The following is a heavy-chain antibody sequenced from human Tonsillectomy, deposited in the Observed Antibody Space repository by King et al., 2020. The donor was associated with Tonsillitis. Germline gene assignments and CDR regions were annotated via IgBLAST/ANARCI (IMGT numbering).Heavy chain of an antibody. D-gene: IGHD3-3*01. J-gene: IGHJ6*04. CDR3: AKDKEIGFVLDV. CDR1: GFTFSNYG. V-gene: IGHV3-33*06. Sequence: VQLVESGGNVVQPGGSLRLSCAAAGFTFSNYGMHWVRQAPGKGLEWLAVIWEDGINKYYSDSVKGRFTISRDNSKNTLFLEMNSLRADDLGVYYCAKDKEIGFVLDVWGKGTTVTVSS. CDR2: IWEDGINK.